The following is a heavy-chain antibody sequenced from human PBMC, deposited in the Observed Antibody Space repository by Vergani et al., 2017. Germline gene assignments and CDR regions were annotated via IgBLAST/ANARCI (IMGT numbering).Heavy chain of an antibody. Sequence: QMQLQESCPGLVKASETLSLTFTVSGDSIISRSYYWGWTRQPPGKWLGWIGSIYNSGNGDSSSSLKSRVTISAATSKNQFSLRLTSVTDADTAVYYCASGKYYSDSTSHFRGRYFDVWGRGSLVTVPS. CDR3: ASGKYYSDSTSHFRGRYFDV. V-gene: IGHV4-39*01. D-gene: IGHD3-16*01. CDR2: IYNSGNG. CDR1: GDSIISRSYY. J-gene: IGHJ2*01.